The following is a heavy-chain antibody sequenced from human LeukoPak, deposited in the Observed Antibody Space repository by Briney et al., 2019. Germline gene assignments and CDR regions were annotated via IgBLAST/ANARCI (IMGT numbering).Heavy chain of an antibody. Sequence: SETLPLTCTVSSYSISSGYYWGWIRQPPGKGLEWIGSIYHSGSTYYNPSLKSQVTISVDTSKNQFSLRLRSVTSADTAVYYCARGKSRGSHIDYWGQGTLVTVSS. CDR2: IYHSGST. CDR1: SYSISSGYY. J-gene: IGHJ4*02. CDR3: ARGKSRGSHIDY. D-gene: IGHD1-26*01. V-gene: IGHV4-38-2*02.